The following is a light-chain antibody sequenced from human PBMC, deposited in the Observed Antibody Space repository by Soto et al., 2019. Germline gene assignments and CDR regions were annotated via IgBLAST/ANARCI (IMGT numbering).Light chain of an antibody. V-gene: IGKV1-39*01. Sequence: DIQMTQSPSSLSASVGDRVTITCRASQSIGRFLSWHQQKPGKAPNVLINVASTLRSGVPSRFSGSGSGTDFNLTINSLQPDDFATYYCQQYNSYSFGQGTKVDIK. CDR3: QQYNSYS. CDR1: QSIGRF. J-gene: IGKJ1*01. CDR2: VAS.